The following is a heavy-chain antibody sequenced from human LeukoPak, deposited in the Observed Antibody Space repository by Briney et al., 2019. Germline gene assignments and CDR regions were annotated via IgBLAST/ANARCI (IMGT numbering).Heavy chain of an antibody. CDR3: ARMEEITMVRGVISWFDP. CDR1: GYTFTSYD. J-gene: IGHJ5*02. CDR2: MNPNSGNT. V-gene: IGHV1-8*01. Sequence: ASVKVSCKASGYTFTSYDINWVRQATGQGLEGMGWMNPNSGNTGYAQKFQGRVTMTRNTSISTAYMELSSLRSEDTAVYYCARMEEITMVRGVISWFDPWGQGTLVTVSS. D-gene: IGHD3-10*01.